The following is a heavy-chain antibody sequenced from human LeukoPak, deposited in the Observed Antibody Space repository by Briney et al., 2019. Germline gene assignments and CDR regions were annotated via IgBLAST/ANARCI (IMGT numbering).Heavy chain of an antibody. Sequence: VASVKVSCKASGYTFTSYYMHWVRQAPGQGLEWMGIINPSGGSTSYAQKFQGRVTMTRDTSTSTAYMELSRLRSDDTAVYYCARDYGSGSSTFNWFDPWGQGTLVTVSS. D-gene: IGHD3-10*01. CDR2: INPSGGST. V-gene: IGHV1-46*01. CDR1: GYTFTSYY. CDR3: ARDYGSGSSTFNWFDP. J-gene: IGHJ5*02.